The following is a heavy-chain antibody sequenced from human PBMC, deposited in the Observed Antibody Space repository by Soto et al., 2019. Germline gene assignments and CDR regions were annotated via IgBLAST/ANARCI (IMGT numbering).Heavy chain of an antibody. Sequence: QVQLVQSGAEVQKPGSSVKVSCKASGGTFSSYAISWVRQAPGQGLEWMGGIIPIFGTANYAQKFQGRVTITADKSTSTAYMELSSLRSEDTAVYYCASSGRAAGTFFYFDYWGQGTLVTVSS. CDR3: ASSGRAAGTFFYFDY. CDR2: IIPIFGTA. D-gene: IGHD6-19*01. CDR1: GGTFSSYA. V-gene: IGHV1-69*06. J-gene: IGHJ4*02.